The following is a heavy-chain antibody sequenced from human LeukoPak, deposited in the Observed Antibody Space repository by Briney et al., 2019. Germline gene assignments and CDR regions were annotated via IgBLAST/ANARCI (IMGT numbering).Heavy chain of an antibody. CDR2: MRYDGSNK. V-gene: IGHV3-30*02. D-gene: IGHD1-26*01. J-gene: IGHJ4*02. Sequence: GGSLRLSCAASGFTFSSYAMHWVRQAPGKGLEWVAFMRYDGSNKYYAVSVKGRFTISRDNSKNTLYLQMNSLRAEDTAVYYCAKDGYLKWELLSLWGFFDYWGQGTLVTVSS. CDR1: GFTFSSYA. CDR3: AKDGYLKWELLSLWGFFDY.